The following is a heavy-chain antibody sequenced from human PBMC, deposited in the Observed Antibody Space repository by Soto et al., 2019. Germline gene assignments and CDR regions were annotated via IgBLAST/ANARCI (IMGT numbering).Heavy chain of an antibody. CDR1: GFTFSIYG. D-gene: IGHD3-10*01. V-gene: IGHV3-30*18. Sequence: QVQLVESGGGVVQPGRSLRLSCAASGFTFSIYGMHWVRQATGKGLEWVAVISYAGSNKYYADSGKGGFTISRDNSKNTLYLQMNSLRGEDTAVYYCAKETGEYYCDYWGQGTLVTVSS. J-gene: IGHJ4*02. CDR3: AKETGEYYCDY. CDR2: ISYAGSNK.